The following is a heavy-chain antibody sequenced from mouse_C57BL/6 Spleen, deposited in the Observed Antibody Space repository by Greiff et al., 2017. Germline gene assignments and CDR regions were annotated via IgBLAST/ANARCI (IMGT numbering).Heavy chain of an antibody. V-gene: IGHV1-64*01. CDR1: GYTFTSYW. Sequence: QVQLQQPGAELVKPGASVKLSCKASGYTFTSYWMHWVKQRPGQGLEWIGMIHPNSGSTNYNETFKSKATLTVYQSYSTAYMQLSSLTSADSAVYYCTRRGDDYYFDYWGQGTTLTVSS. D-gene: IGHD2-4*01. CDR3: TRRGDDYYFDY. CDR2: IHPNSGST. J-gene: IGHJ2*01.